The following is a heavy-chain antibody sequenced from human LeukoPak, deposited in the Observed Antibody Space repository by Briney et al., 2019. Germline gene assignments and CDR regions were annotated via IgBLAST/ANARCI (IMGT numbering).Heavy chain of an antibody. CDR3: ARNITIFGVVKG. J-gene: IGHJ4*02. D-gene: IGHD3-3*01. CDR2: INHSGST. CDR1: GGSFSGYY. V-gene: IGHV4-34*01. Sequence: KPSETLSLTCAVYGGSFSGYYWSWIRQPPGKGLEWIGEINHSGSTNYNPSLKSRVTISVDMSKNQFSLKLSSVTAADTAVYYCARNITIFGVVKGGGQGTLVTVSS.